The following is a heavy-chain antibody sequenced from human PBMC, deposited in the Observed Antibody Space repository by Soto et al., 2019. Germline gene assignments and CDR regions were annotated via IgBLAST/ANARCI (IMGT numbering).Heavy chain of an antibody. J-gene: IGHJ5*02. Sequence: QVQLQQWGAGLLKPSETLSLTCAVYGGSFSGYYWSWIRQPPGKGLEWIGEINHSGSTNYNPSLKSRVTISVDTSKNQFSLQLSSVTAADTAVYYCARALTDFWSGSSWFDPWGQGTLVTVSS. D-gene: IGHD3-3*01. CDR1: GGSFSGYY. CDR2: INHSGST. V-gene: IGHV4-34*01. CDR3: ARALTDFWSGSSWFDP.